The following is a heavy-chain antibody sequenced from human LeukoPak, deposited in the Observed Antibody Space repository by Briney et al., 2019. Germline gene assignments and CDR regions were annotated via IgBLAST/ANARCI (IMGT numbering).Heavy chain of an antibody. D-gene: IGHD2-15*01. CDR3: ARYCGAASCYSGFDY. CDR2: ISGDGGT. J-gene: IGHJ4*02. CDR1: GFTFGSHV. V-gene: IGHV3-23*01. Sequence: PGGSLRLSCAASGFTFGSHVMSWVRQAPGKGPEWVSAISGDGGTYYADSVKGRFTISRDNSKNTLYLQMNSLGGEDTALYYCARYCGAASCYSGFDYWGQGTLVTVAS.